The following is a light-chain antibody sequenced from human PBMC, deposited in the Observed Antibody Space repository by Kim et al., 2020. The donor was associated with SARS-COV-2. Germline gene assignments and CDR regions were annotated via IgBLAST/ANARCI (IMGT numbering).Light chain of an antibody. J-gene: IGKJ5*01. CDR3: QQRSNWPPGFT. V-gene: IGKV3-11*01. Sequence: PGERATLSCRASQSVSSYLAWYQQKPGQAPRLLIYDASNRATGIPARFSGSGSGTDFTLTISSLEPEDFAVYYCQQRSNWPPGFTFGQGTRLEIK. CDR2: DAS. CDR1: QSVSSY.